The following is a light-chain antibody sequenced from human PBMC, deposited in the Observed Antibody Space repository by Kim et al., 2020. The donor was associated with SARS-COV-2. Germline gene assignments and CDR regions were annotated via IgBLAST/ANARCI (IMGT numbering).Light chain of an antibody. V-gene: IGLV1-40*01. J-gene: IGLJ3*02. CDR2: GNS. CDR1: TSKGEAGHD. CDR3: QSYASSLSGVV. Sequence: QRVTTPCTGSTSKGEAGHDEHCYQQLPGTAPNLLISGNSNRPSGVPDRFSGSKSGTSASLAITGLQAEDEADYYCQSYASSLSGVVFGGGTQLTVL.